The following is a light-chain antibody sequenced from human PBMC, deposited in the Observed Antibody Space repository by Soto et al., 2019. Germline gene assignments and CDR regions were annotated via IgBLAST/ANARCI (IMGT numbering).Light chain of an antibody. CDR1: TSNIGINS. CDR3: AVWDDSLSGQV. J-gene: IGLJ2*01. V-gene: IGLV1-47*01. Sequence: QSVLTQTPSASGTPGQRVTISCSGSTSNIGINSVFWYQQLSGTAPKLLIYRSNQRASGVPDRFSASKSGTSASLAISGPRSEYEADYYCAVWDDSLSGQVFGGGTKLTVL. CDR2: RSN.